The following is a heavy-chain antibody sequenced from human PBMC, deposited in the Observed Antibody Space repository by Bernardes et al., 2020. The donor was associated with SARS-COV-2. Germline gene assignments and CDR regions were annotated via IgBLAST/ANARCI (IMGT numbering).Heavy chain of an antibody. Sequence: SGHTLGKPTETLTLTCTVSGFSLRNARRGVSWIRQPPGKALEWLAHIFSNDEKSYSTSLKSRLTISKDTSKSQVVLTMTNMDPVDTATYYCARIPLDYDFWSGYGYNWFDPWGQGTLVTVSS. D-gene: IGHD3-3*01. CDR2: IFSNDEK. CDR1: GFSLRNARRG. V-gene: IGHV2-26*01. J-gene: IGHJ5*02. CDR3: ARIPLDYDFWSGYGYNWFDP.